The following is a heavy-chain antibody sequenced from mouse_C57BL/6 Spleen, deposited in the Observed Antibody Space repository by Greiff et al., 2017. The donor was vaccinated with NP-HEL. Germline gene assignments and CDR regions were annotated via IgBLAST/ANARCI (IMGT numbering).Heavy chain of an antibody. V-gene: IGHV3-6*01. CDR2: ISYDGSN. CDR1: GYSITSGYY. D-gene: IGHD1-1*01. J-gene: IGHJ2*01. CDR3: ARKEDYYGSSVFDY. Sequence: VQLQQSGPGLVKPSQSLSLTCSVTGYSITSGYYWNWIRQFPGNKLEWMGYISYDGSNNYNPSLKNRISITRDTSKNQFFLKLNSVTTEDTATYYCARKEDYYGSSVFDYWGQGTTLTVSS.